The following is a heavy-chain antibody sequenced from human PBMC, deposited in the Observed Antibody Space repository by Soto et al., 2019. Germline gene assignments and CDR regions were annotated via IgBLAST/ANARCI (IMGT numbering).Heavy chain of an antibody. J-gene: IGHJ4*02. D-gene: IGHD2-2*01. CDR1: GFTLRSYA. V-gene: IGHV3-23*01. CDR2: IIGGGGST. Sequence: EVQLLESGGGLVKPGGSWRLSVAASGFTLRSYALSWVRQDPGKGLEWVSAIIGGGGSTYYADSVKGRFTISRDNSKNTLYLQMNSLRAEDTAVYYCAKKVTAVWGQGTLVTVSS. CDR3: AKKVTAV.